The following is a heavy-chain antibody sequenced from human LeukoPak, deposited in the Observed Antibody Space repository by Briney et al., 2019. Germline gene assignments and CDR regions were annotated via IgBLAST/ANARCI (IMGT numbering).Heavy chain of an antibody. CDR1: GGSVTSGNYH. CDR2: ISYSGST. V-gene: IGHV4-61*01. J-gene: IGHJ6*02. Sequence: SETLSLTCTVSGGSVTSGNYHWTWIRQPPGKGLEWVGYISYSGSTNYNPSLKSRVTISVDTSKNQFSLKLSSVTAADTAVYYCARGREAALSFQYGMDVWGQGTTVTVSS. CDR3: ARGREAALSFQYGMDV. D-gene: IGHD6-6*01.